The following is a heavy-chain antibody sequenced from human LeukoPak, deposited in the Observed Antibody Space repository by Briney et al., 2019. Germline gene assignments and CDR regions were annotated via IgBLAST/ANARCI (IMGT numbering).Heavy chain of an antibody. CDR1: GFTFSSYA. CDR2: ISGSGGST. CDR3: AKAKVATIRDYYYYGMDV. D-gene: IGHD5-12*01. J-gene: IGHJ6*02. V-gene: IGHV3-23*01. Sequence: GGSLRLSCAASGFTFSSYAMGWVRQAPGKGLEWVSAISGSGGSTYYADSVKGRFTISRDNSKNTLYLQMNSLRAEDTAVYYCAKAKVATIRDYYYYGMDVWGQGTTVTVSS.